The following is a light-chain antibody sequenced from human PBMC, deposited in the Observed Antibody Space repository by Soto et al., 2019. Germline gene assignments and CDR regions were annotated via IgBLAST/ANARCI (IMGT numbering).Light chain of an antibody. CDR2: RAS. J-gene: IGKJ1*01. V-gene: IGKV1-5*03. Sequence: IQLTQTPSTLYENGGDRATITCGASQSVSTWLAWYQQKPEKAPKVLIYRASHLESGVPSRFSASGSGTEFSLTINSLQADDFATYYCQQYHIYSWTSGQRAMV. CDR3: QQYHIYSWT. CDR1: QSVSTW.